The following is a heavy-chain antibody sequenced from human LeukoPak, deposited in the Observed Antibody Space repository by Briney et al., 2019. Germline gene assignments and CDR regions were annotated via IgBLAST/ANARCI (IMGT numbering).Heavy chain of an antibody. V-gene: IGHV3-21*01. Sequence: GGSLRLSCAASAFTFSSYSMTWVRQAPGKGLEWVSTIRSSSAEMYYQTTLTGRFTISRDDAKNSLYLQMNSLRDEDTAVYYCAKDYTGWSRDYWGQGTLVTVSS. CDR2: IRSSSAEM. CDR1: AFTFSSYS. J-gene: IGHJ4*02. CDR3: AKDYTGWSRDY.